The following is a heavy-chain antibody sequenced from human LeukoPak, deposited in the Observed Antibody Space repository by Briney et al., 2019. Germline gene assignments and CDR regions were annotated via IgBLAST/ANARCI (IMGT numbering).Heavy chain of an antibody. Sequence: GGSLRLYCAASGFTFSSYGMHWVRQAPGKGLEWVAVIWYDGSNKYYADSVKGRFTISRDNSKNTLYLQMNSLRAEDTAVYYCARRGMVAAGAFDIWGQGTMVTVSS. J-gene: IGHJ3*02. V-gene: IGHV3-33*01. D-gene: IGHD2-15*01. CDR1: GFTFSSYG. CDR3: ARRGMVAAGAFDI. CDR2: IWYDGSNK.